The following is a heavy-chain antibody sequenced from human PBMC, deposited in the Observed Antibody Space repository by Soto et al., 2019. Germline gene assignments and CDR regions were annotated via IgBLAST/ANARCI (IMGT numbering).Heavy chain of an antibody. J-gene: IGHJ4*02. CDR1: GGTFSSYA. D-gene: IGHD1-1*01. CDR2: IIPIFGTA. Sequence: QVQLVQSGAEVKKPGSSVKVSCKASGGTFSSYAISWVRQAPGQGLEWMGGIIPIFGTANYAQKFQGRVTITADGSTSTAYMELSSLRSEDTAVYYCASLLYNWNDGGYSFDYWGQGTLVTVSS. CDR3: ASLLYNWNDGGYSFDY. V-gene: IGHV1-69*01.